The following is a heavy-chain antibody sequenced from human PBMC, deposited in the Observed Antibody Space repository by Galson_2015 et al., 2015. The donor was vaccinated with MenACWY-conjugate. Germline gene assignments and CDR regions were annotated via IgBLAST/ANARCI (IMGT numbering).Heavy chain of an antibody. V-gene: IGHV2-5*02. CDR1: GFSLRTGGVG. Sequence: PALVKPTQTLTLTCTFSGFSLRTGGVGVGWIRQPPGKALEWLALIFWDDDKRYSPSLRTRLTITKDTSTNQVFLTMTNMDPVDTATYSCAHLVNTRKEARYFGSWGQGTLVTVSP. D-gene: IGHD6-6*01. CDR3: AHLVNTRKEARYFGS. CDR2: IFWDDDK. J-gene: IGHJ4*02.